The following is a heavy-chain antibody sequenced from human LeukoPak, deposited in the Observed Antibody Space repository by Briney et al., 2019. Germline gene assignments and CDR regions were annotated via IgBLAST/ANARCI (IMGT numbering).Heavy chain of an antibody. Sequence: GGSLRLSCSASGFTFCSYAMHWVRQAPGKGLEYVSAISSNGGSTYYADSVKGRFTISRDNSKNTLYLQMSSLRAEDTAVYYCVKDRGYSGYGGYYFDYWGQGTLVTVSS. V-gene: IGHV3-64D*09. CDR3: VKDRGYSGYGGYYFDY. J-gene: IGHJ4*02. CDR1: GFTFCSYA. CDR2: ISSNGGST. D-gene: IGHD5-12*01.